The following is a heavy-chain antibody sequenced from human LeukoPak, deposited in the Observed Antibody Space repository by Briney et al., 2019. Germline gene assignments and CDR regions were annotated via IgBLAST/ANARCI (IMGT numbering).Heavy chain of an antibody. CDR1: GYTFSDYY. CDR3: AGDSDWNVDY. CDR2: ISPYNGAT. V-gene: IGHV1-18*04. J-gene: IGHJ4*02. D-gene: IGHD1-1*01. Sequence: ASVKVSCKASGYTFSDYYMHWVRQAPGQGLEWLGWISPYNGATEYAQNLQDRVSMTTDTSTNTAYIEVRSLKSDDTAVYYCAGDSDWNVDYWGQGTLVTVSS.